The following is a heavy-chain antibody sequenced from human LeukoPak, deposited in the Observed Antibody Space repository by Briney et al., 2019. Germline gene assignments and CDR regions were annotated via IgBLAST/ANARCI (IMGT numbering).Heavy chain of an antibody. CDR3: ATVSEY. Sequence: GGSLRLSCAVSGITLSNYGMSWVRQAPGKGLEWVAGLSGSGGGTNYADSVKGRFTISRDNAKNTLYLQMNGLRAEDATVYYCATVSEYWGQGTLVTVSS. CDR2: LSGSGGGT. D-gene: IGHD1-1*01. CDR1: GITLSNYG. J-gene: IGHJ4*02. V-gene: IGHV3-23*01.